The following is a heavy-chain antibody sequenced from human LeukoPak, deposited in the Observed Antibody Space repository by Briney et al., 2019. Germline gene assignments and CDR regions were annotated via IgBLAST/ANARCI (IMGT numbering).Heavy chain of an antibody. V-gene: IGHV5-51*01. CDR2: IYPGDSDT. J-gene: IGHJ6*03. Sequence: GESLKISCKGSGYSFTSYWIGWVRQMPGKGLEWMGIIYPGDSDTRYSPSFQGQVTISADKSISTVYLQWSSLKASDTAMYYCARTTARVVVVVGYYYMDVWGKGTTVTVSS. D-gene: IGHD2-15*01. CDR1: GYSFTSYW. CDR3: ARTTARVVVVVGYYYMDV.